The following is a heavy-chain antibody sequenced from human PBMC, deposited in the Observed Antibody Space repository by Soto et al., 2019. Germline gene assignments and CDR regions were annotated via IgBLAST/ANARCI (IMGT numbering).Heavy chain of an antibody. J-gene: IGHJ4*02. CDR1: GASIGSYY. CDR3: VRHWLGAAYCAGDCYPFDY. V-gene: IGHV4-59*08. Sequence: SETLSLTCSVSGASIGSYYWSWIRQPPGKGLEWIAYIYYSGTTNYNPSLRGRVTMSVDTSKNLFSLKLSSVTFADTAVFYCVRHWLGAAYCAGDCYPFDYWGQGTLVTVTS. D-gene: IGHD2-21*01. CDR2: IYYSGTT.